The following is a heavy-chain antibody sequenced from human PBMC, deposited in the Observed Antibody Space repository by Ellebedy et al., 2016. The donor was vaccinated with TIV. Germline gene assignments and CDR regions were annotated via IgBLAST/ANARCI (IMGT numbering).Heavy chain of an antibody. CDR3: TRGIKILRNSGYAYNWFDP. D-gene: IGHD5-12*01. Sequence: GGSLRLSCAASGFTFSGFWMIWVRQAPGKGLEWVANINQDGSEKYYVDSVKGRFTISRDNAQNSLYLQMNSLRAEDTAVYYCTRGIKILRNSGYAYNWFDPWGQGTLVTVSS. CDR1: GFTFSGFW. J-gene: IGHJ5*02. CDR2: INQDGSEK. V-gene: IGHV3-7*01.